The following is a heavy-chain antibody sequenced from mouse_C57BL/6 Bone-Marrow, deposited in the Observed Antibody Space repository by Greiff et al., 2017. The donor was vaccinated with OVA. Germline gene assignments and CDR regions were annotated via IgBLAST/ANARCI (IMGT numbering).Heavy chain of an antibody. CDR2: IYPGSGST. V-gene: IGHV1-55*01. CDR1: GYTFTSYW. Sequence: QVQLQQPGAELVKPGASVKMSCKASGYTFTSYWITWVKQRPGQGLEWIGDIYPGSGSTNYNEKFKSKATLTVDTSSSTAYMQLSSLTSEDSAVYYCARHDYGSSPSFYFDVWGTGTTVTVSS. J-gene: IGHJ1*03. CDR3: ARHDYGSSPSFYFDV. D-gene: IGHD1-1*01.